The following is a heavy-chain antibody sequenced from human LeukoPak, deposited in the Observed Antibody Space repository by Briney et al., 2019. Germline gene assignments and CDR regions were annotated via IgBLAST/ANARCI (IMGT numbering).Heavy chain of an antibody. D-gene: IGHD4-17*01. CDR3: VRGDYGTY. J-gene: IGHJ4*02. CDR2: IYPGDSDT. Sequence: GGSLRLSCAASGFTFSSYAMNWVRQAPGKGLEWMGIIYPGDSDTKYSPSFQGQVTISVDKSISTAYLQWNSLKASDTAMYYCVRGDYGTYWGQGTLVTVSS. V-gene: IGHV5-51*01. CDR1: GFTFSSYA.